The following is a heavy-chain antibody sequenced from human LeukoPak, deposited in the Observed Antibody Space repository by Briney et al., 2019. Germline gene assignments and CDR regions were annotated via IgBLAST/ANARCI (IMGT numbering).Heavy chain of an antibody. D-gene: IGHD4-17*01. J-gene: IGHJ4*02. Sequence: SETLSLTCTVSGGSISSYYWSWIRQPAGKGLEWIGRIYTSGSTNYNPSLKSRVTISVDTSKNRFSLKLSSVTAADTAVYYCARVVWTTVTTEVDYWGQGTLVTVSS. V-gene: IGHV4-4*07. CDR2: IYTSGST. CDR3: ARVVWTTVTTEVDY. CDR1: GGSISSYY.